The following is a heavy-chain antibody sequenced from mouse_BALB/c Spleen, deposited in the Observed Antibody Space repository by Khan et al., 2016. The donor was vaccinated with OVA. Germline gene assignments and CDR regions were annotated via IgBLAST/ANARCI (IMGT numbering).Heavy chain of an antibody. Sequence: QIQLVQSGPELKKPGETVKISCKASGYTFTSYGMNWVKQAPGKGLKWMGWINTYTGEPTYADDFKGRFAFSLETSASTAYLQINNHKNEDTAAYFCARKNYSYDRYFDVWGAGTTVTVSS. CDR2: INTYTGEP. CDR1: GYTFTSYG. V-gene: IGHV9-3-1*01. J-gene: IGHJ1*01. CDR3: ARKNYSYDRYFDV. D-gene: IGHD2-12*01.